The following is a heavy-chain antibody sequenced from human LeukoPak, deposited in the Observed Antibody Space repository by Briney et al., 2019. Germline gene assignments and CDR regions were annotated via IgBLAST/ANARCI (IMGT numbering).Heavy chain of an antibody. D-gene: IGHD6-13*01. V-gene: IGHV1-69*13. Sequence: SVKVSCKASGGTFISYAISWVRQAPGQGLEWMGGIIPIFGTANYAQKFQGRVTITADESTSTAYMELSSLRSEDTAVYYCARRGGRSSWYLSWFDPWGQGTLVTVSS. CDR2: IIPIFGTA. CDR1: GGTFISYA. CDR3: ARRGGRSSWYLSWFDP. J-gene: IGHJ5*02.